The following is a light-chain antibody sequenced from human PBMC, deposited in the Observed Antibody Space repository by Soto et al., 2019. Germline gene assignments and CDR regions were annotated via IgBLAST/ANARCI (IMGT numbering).Light chain of an antibody. CDR1: SGYVGTYSL. J-gene: IGLJ2*01. CDR3: SSYTSSSTLL. CDR2: EGH. Sequence: QSALAQPASVSGSPGQSITISCTGASGYVGTYSLVSWYQQHPGKAPKVVIYEGHKRPSGVPDRFSGSTSVNTASLTISGLQTDDEADYYCSSYTSSSTLLFGGGTKLTVL. V-gene: IGLV2-14*02.